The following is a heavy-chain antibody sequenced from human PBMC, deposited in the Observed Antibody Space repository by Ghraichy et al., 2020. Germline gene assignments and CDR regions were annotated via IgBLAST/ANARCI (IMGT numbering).Heavy chain of an antibody. CDR3: ARALSSGWSSPDY. D-gene: IGHD6-19*01. V-gene: IGHV3-30*04. CDR2: ISYDGGNK. J-gene: IGHJ4*02. Sequence: GESLNISCAASGFTFSNYAMHWVRQAPGKGLEWVAVISYDGGNKADSVRGRFTISRDNSKNTLYLHMNSLRAEDTAVYSCARALSSGWSSPDYWGQGTLVTVSS. CDR1: GFTFSNYA.